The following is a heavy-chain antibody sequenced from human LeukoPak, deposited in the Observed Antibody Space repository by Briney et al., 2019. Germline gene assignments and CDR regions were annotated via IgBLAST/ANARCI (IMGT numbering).Heavy chain of an antibody. J-gene: IGHJ4*02. CDR2: IYPGDSDT. Sequence: HGESLKISCKGSGYSFTSYWIGWVRQMPGKGLEWMGIIYPGDSDTRYSPSFQGQVTISADKSISTAYLQWSSLKASDTAMYYCARLPYDILTGYYKEYYFDYWGQGTLVTVSS. CDR1: GYSFTSYW. D-gene: IGHD3-9*01. V-gene: IGHV5-51*01. CDR3: ARLPYDILTGYYKEYYFDY.